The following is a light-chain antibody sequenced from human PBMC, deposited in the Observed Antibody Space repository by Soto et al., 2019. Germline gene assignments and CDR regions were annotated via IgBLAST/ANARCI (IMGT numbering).Light chain of an antibody. Sequence: QSVLTQPRSVSRSPGQSVTISCTGTSSDVGAYNYVSWYQQHPGKAPKLMTYDVSKRPSAVPDRFSGSKPGNTASLTFSGLQSEDEADYFVCSYADNYSYVFGTGTKVTVL. CDR3: CSYADNYSYV. CDR2: DVS. J-gene: IGLJ1*01. V-gene: IGLV2-11*01. CDR1: SSDVGAYNY.